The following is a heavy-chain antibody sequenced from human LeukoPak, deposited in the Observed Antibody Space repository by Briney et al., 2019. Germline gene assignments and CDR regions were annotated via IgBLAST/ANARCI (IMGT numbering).Heavy chain of an antibody. CDR1: GFTFDDYA. CDR2: ISWNSGSI. CDR3: AKEYNRYCSGGSCYTWDY. Sequence: PGGSLRLSCAASGFTFDDYAMHWVRQAPGKGLEWVSGISWNSGSIGYADSVKGRFTISRDNAKNSLYLQMNSLRAEDTALYYCAKEYNRYCSGGSCYTWDYWGQGTLVTVSS. V-gene: IGHV3-9*01. J-gene: IGHJ4*02. D-gene: IGHD2-15*01.